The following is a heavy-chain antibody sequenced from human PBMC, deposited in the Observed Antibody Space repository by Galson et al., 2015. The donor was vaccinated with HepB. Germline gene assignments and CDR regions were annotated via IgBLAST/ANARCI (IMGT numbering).Heavy chain of an antibody. CDR2: ISGSGDTI. J-gene: IGHJ4*02. CDR1: GFSFSGHY. V-gene: IGHV3-11*01. Sequence: SLRLSCAASGFSFSGHYMSWIRQAPGKGLEWLSYISGSGDTIYYADSVKGRFTISRDNAKNSLYLQMNSLRAEDTAVYYCARALNLEYWGQGTLVTVSP. CDR3: ARALNLEY.